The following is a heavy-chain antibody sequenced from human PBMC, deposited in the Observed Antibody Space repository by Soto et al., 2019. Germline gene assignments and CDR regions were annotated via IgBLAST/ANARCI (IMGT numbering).Heavy chain of an antibody. CDR3: ASSNPAYCTNGVCYIAEYFQH. V-gene: IGHV5-51*01. J-gene: IGHJ1*01. CDR2: IYPGDSDT. D-gene: IGHD2-8*01. Sequence: PGESLKISCKGSGYSFTSYWIGWVRQMPGKGLEWMGIIYPGDSDTRYSPSFQGQVTISADKSISTAYLQWSSLKASDTAMYYCASSNPAYCTNGVCYIAEYFQHWGQGTLVTVSS. CDR1: GYSFTSYW.